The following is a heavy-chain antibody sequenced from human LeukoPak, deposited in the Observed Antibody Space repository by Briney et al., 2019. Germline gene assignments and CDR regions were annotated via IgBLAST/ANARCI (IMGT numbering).Heavy chain of an antibody. CDR3: AREGARWGPSFSAFDI. Sequence: PSETLSLTCTVSGGSISSSNYYWSWIRQPPGKGLEWIGYIYYSGSTSYNPSLKSRVTISVDTSKNQFSLKLSSVTAADTAVYYCAREGARWGPSFSAFDIWGQGTMVTVSS. CDR2: IYYSGST. D-gene: IGHD3-16*01. J-gene: IGHJ3*02. CDR1: GGSISSSNYY. V-gene: IGHV4-61*01.